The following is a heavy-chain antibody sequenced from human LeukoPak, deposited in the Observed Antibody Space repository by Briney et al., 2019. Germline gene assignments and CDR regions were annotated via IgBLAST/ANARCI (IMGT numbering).Heavy chain of an antibody. CDR1: GYTFTGYY. CDR3: ARSSPPTYYHFYYYMDV. J-gene: IGHJ6*03. CDR2: INPNSGGA. Sequence: ASVKVSCKASGYTFTGYYMHWVQQAPGQGLEWMGWINPNSGGAKYAQNFQGRVIMTTDTSISTAYMELSSLRSDDTAVYYCARSSPPTYYHFYYYMDVWGKGSTVTVSS. V-gene: IGHV1-2*02. D-gene: IGHD6-13*01.